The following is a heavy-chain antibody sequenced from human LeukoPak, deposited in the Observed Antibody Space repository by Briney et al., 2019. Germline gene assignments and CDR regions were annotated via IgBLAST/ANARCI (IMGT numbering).Heavy chain of an antibody. V-gene: IGHV4-59*08. CDR3: ARHMTVTYDAFDI. Sequence: SETLSLTCIVSAGSTRGYYWSWIRQPPRKGLEWIGYIYYSGSTKYNPSLKSRVTISVDTSERQFSLKLSSVTAADTAAYYCARHMTVTYDAFDIWGQGTMVTVSS. CDR1: AGSTRGYY. D-gene: IGHD3-22*01. J-gene: IGHJ3*02. CDR2: IYYSGST.